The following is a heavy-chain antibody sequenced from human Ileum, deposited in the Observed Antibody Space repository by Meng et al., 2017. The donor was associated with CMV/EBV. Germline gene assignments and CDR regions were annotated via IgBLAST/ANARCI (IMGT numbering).Heavy chain of an antibody. CDR3: ARYCSSTTCDRPG. Sequence: GGSLSLSCAASGFTFNNAWMNWVRQAPGKGLEWVGRIKSKADGGTTDHAAPVKGRFTISRDDSKNTLFLQMNSLKIEDTAVYYCARYCSSTTCDRPGWGQGTLVTVSS. D-gene: IGHD2-2*02. CDR1: GFTFNNAW. V-gene: IGHV3-15*01. CDR2: IKSKADGGTT. J-gene: IGHJ4*02.